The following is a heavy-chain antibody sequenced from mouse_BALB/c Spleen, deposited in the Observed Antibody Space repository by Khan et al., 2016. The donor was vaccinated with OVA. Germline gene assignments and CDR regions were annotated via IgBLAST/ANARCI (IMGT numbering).Heavy chain of an antibody. D-gene: IGHD2-14*01. V-gene: IGHV1-4*01. CDR3: AREGAYYRSDGWFSY. CDR1: GYTFTTYT. J-gene: IGHJ3*01. CDR2: INPSNGYT. Sequence: VQLQQSGAELARPGASVKMSCKASGYTFTTYTMHWVKQRPGQGLEWIGYINPSNGYTNYHQKFKDKSTLTADKSSRTAYMQLSSLTSYYSAVYYCAREGAYYRSDGWFSYWGQGTLVTVSA.